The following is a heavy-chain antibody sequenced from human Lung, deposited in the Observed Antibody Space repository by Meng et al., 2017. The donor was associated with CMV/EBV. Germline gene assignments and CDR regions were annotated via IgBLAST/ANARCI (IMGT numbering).Heavy chain of an antibody. Sequence: SGGNLSSYHICWGRQAHGQGLEWMGGIIPIFGTANYAQKFQGRVTITTDESTSTAYMELSSLRSEDTAVYYCARRPRGVTMTWAFDIWGQGTMVTVSS. CDR2: IIPIFGTA. CDR3: ARRPRGVTMTWAFDI. J-gene: IGHJ3*02. CDR1: GGNLSSYH. D-gene: IGHD3-22*01. V-gene: IGHV1-69*05.